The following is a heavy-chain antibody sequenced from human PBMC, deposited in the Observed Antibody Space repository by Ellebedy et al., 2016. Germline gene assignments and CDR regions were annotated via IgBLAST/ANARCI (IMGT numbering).Heavy chain of an antibody. CDR2: VVGSGERT. Sequence: GGSLRLSCEASGFTFSSHAMSWVRQAPGKGPEWVSSVVGSGERTFYADSVKGRFTISRDNSKNRLYLQMSSLKVEDTAKYYCANVGGSGSYYNGYWGQGTLVTVSS. CDR3: ANVGGSGSYYNGY. J-gene: IGHJ4*02. D-gene: IGHD3-10*01. V-gene: IGHV3-23*01. CDR1: GFTFSSHA.